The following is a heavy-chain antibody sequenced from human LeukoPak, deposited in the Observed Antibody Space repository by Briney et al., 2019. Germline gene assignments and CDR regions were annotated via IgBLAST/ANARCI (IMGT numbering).Heavy chain of an antibody. CDR2: INHSGST. J-gene: IGHJ4*02. Sequence: SETLSLTCAVYGGSFSGYYWSWIRQPPGKGLEWIGEINHSGSTNYNPSLKSRVTISVDTSKNQFSLKRSSVTAADTAVYYCARALDILTGTFDYWGQGTLVTVSS. V-gene: IGHV4-34*01. D-gene: IGHD3-9*01. CDR1: GGSFSGYY. CDR3: ARALDILTGTFDY.